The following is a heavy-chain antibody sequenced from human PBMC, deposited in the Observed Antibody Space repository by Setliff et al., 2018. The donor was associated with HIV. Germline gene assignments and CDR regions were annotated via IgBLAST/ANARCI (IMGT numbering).Heavy chain of an antibody. CDR2: VSTSGST. J-gene: IGHJ3*02. D-gene: IGHD3-22*01. CDR3: ATQSFSDTDNYYYAAFDI. Sequence: SETLSLTCTVSGGSVNDFYCNWIRQPAGKGLEWIGRVSTSGSTKYNPSLKSRVTMSLDTSKNEFSLKLRSVTAADTAVYYCATQSFSDTDNYYYAAFDIWGQGTMVTVSS. V-gene: IGHV4-4*07. CDR1: GGSVNDFY.